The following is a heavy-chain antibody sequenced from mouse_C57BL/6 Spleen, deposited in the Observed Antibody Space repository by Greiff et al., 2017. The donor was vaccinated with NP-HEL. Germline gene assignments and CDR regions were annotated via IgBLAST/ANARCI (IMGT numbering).Heavy chain of an antibody. CDR2: IYPGDGDT. J-gene: IGHJ2*01. CDR1: GYAFSSSW. Sequence: QVQLKQSGPELVKPGASVKISCKASGYAFSSSWMNWVKQRPGKGLEWIGRIYPGDGDTNYNGKFKGKATLTADKSSSTAYMQLSSLTSEDSAVYFCARDYYGYYFDYWGQGTTLTVSS. V-gene: IGHV1-82*01. D-gene: IGHD1-1*01. CDR3: ARDYYGYYFDY.